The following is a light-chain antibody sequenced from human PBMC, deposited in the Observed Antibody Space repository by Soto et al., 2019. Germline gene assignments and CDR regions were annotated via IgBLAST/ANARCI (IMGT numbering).Light chain of an antibody. J-gene: IGKJ1*01. CDR2: GAS. Sequence: IVMTQSPATLSVSPGERATLSCRASQTLANKLAWYQQRPGQAPRLLTYGASIRATGIPARFSGSGSGTEFTLTISGLQSEDFGVYYCQQYKDWRTFGQGTNVDIK. CDR1: QTLANK. V-gene: IGKV3-15*01. CDR3: QQYKDWRT.